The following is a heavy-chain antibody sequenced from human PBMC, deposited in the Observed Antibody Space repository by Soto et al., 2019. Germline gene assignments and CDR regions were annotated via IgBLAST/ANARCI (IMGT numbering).Heavy chain of an antibody. J-gene: IGHJ4*02. V-gene: IGHV3-11*01. D-gene: IGHD3-10*01. CDR1: GYTFRDQY. CDR2: ISGSGTTI. CDR3: ASDPYYYASNY. Sequence: GSLRLSCAACGYTFRDQYITWIRQAPGKGLEWVSYISGSGTTIYYTDSVKGRFTVSRDNAKKSVYLQMNSLRAEDTAVYYCASDPYYYASNYWGRGTLVTVSS.